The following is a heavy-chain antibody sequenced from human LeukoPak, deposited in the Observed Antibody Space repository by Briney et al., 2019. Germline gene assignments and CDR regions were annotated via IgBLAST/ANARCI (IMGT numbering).Heavy chain of an antibody. CDR3: ATLYYDSSGYI. CDR1: GGSISSGSYY. CDR2: IYTSGST. V-gene: IGHV4-61*02. Sequence: SQTLSLTCTVSGGSISSGSYYWSWIRQPAGKGLEWIGRIYTSGSTNYNPSLKSRVTISVDTSKNQFSLKLSSVTAADTAVYYCATLYYDSSGYIWGQGTMVTVSS. D-gene: IGHD3-22*01. J-gene: IGHJ3*02.